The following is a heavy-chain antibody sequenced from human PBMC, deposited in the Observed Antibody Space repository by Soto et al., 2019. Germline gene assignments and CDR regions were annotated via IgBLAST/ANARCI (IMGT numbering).Heavy chain of an antibody. CDR3: ANLPFEYSYGYFDY. CDR2: ISGSGGST. D-gene: IGHD5-18*01. CDR1: GFTFSSYA. V-gene: IGHV3-23*01. Sequence: QHGGSLRLSCAASGFTFSSYAMSWVRQAPGKGLEWVSAISGSGGSTYYADSVKGRFTISRDNSKNTLYLQMNSLRAEDTAVYYCANLPFEYSYGYFDYWGQGTLVTVSS. J-gene: IGHJ4*02.